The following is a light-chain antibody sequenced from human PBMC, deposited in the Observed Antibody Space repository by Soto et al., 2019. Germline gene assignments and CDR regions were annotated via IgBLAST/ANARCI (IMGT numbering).Light chain of an antibody. CDR3: QQRSNWPIT. V-gene: IGKV3-11*01. CDR1: QSVSSY. J-gene: IGKJ5*01. Sequence: EILLTQSRATLSLSPGEISTLCCMASQSVSSYLAWYQQKPCQAPRLLIYDSSNRATGIPARFSGSGSGTDFPLTISSLEPEDFAVYYCQQRSNWPITFGQGTRLEIK. CDR2: DSS.